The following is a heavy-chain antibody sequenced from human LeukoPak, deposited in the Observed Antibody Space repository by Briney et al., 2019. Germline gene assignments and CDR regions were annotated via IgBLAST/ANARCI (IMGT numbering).Heavy chain of an antibody. CDR2: MSSSGTT. D-gene: IGHD2-2*01. Sequence: SETLSLTCSVSGGSISRSSHYWGWIRQPPGKGLEWIGSMSSSGTTYYHPSLKSRVTISVDTSKNHFSLNLTSVTATDTAVYYCARGRTSCYDYWGQGTLVTVSS. CDR3: ARGRTSCYDY. CDR1: GGSISRSSHY. V-gene: IGHV4-39*02. J-gene: IGHJ4*02.